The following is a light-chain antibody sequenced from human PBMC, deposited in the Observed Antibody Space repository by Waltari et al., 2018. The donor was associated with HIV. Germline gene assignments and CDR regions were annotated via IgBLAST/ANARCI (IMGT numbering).Light chain of an antibody. V-gene: IGLV4-69*01. J-gene: IGLJ2*01. CDR3: QTWGNGFVI. CDR1: SGHSAYA. CDR2: LNSDGSH. Sequence: QLVLTQSPSASASLGASVKLTCTLSSGHSAYAIAWHQQQPEKGTRYLMKLNSDGSHRKGDGIPDRFSGSSSGTERYLTISSLQSEDGADYYCQTWGNGFVIFGGGTKLSVL.